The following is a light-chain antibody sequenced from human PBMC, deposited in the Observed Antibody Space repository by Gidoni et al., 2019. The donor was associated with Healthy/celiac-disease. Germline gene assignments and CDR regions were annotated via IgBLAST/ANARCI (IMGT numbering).Light chain of an antibody. Sequence: DIKMTQSPSTLSASVGDKVTITCRASQSISSWLAWYQQNPGKAPKLLIYKASSLESGVPSRFSGSGSGTEFTLTISSLQPDDFATYYCQQYNSYSWTFGQGTKVEIK. CDR2: KAS. V-gene: IGKV1-5*03. J-gene: IGKJ1*01. CDR3: QQYNSYSWT. CDR1: QSISSW.